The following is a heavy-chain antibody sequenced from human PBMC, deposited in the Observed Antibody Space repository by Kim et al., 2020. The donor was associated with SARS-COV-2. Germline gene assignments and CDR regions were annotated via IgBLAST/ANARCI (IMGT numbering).Heavy chain of an antibody. J-gene: IGHJ4*02. CDR3: AKEGDGYNKDLDY. V-gene: IGHV3-33*06. D-gene: IGHD5-12*01. Sequence: YADSVKGRFTISRDNSNNTLYLQMNSLRAEDTAVYYCAKEGDGYNKDLDYWGQGTLVTVSS.